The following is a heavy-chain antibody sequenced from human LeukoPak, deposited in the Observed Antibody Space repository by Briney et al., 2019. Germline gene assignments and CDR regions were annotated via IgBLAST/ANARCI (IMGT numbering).Heavy chain of an antibody. CDR3: ASDPIVVVPAARVMDV. CDR1: GYTFTGYY. CDR2: INPNSGGT. Sequence: ASVKVSCKASGYTFTGYYMHWVRQAPGQGLEWMGWINPNSGGTNYAQEFRGRVTMTRDTSISTAYMELSRLRSDDTAVYYCASDPIVVVPAARVMDVWDKGTTVTVSS. V-gene: IGHV1-2*02. J-gene: IGHJ6*04. D-gene: IGHD2-2*01.